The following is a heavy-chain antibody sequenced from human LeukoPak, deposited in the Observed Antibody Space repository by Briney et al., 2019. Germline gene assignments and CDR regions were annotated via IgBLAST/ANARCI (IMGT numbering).Heavy chain of an antibody. CDR1: GFTVSSNY. Sequence: GGSLRLSCAASGFTVSSNYMSWVRQAPGKGLEWVSVIYSGGYTYYVDSVKGRFTISRDKSKNTLYLQMNSLRAEDTAVYYCANELNSGSYPDYWGQGTLVTVSS. V-gene: IGHV3-66*02. CDR3: ANELNSGSYPDY. J-gene: IGHJ4*02. CDR2: IYSGGYT. D-gene: IGHD1-26*01.